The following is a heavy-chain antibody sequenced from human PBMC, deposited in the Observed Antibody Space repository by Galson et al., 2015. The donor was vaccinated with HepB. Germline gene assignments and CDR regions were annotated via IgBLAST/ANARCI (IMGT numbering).Heavy chain of an antibody. CDR2: ISGSGEST. CDR3: AKGSGSSHYETIDY. CDR1: RFTFSSYG. Sequence: SLRLSCAASRFTFSSYGMYWVRQAPGKGLEWVSVISGSGESTNSADSVKGRFTISRDNSKNTLYLQMNSLRVEDTAVYYCAKGSGSSHYETIDYWGQGTLVTVSS. V-gene: IGHV3-23*01. D-gene: IGHD3-10*01. J-gene: IGHJ4*02.